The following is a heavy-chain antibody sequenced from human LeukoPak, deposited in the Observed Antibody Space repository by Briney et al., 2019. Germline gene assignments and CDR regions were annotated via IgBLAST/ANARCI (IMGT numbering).Heavy chain of an antibody. Sequence: PGGSLRHSCAASGFTFRSYGMHWVRQAPGKGLEWVALISYNGIKKYYAHSLKGRFTISRDNSKNTLYLQMDSLRAEDTAVYYCAKDYDSLDYWGQGTLVTVSS. J-gene: IGHJ4*02. CDR3: AKDYDSLDY. CDR1: GFTFRSYG. D-gene: IGHD3-3*01. CDR2: ISYNGIKK. V-gene: IGHV3-30*18.